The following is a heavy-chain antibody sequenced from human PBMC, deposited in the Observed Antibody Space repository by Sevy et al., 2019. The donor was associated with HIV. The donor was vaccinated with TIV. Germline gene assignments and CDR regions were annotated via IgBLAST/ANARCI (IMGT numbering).Heavy chain of an antibody. D-gene: IGHD5-12*01. CDR1: GRTLTQVS. V-gene: IGHV1-24*01. J-gene: IGHJ4*02. CDR3: ATTMDYYESSGYPFDY. Sequence: ASVKVSCKVSGRTLTQVSIHWVRQAPGKGPEWMGTFDPEDDEKIYAQKFQGRVTMTEDTSTDTAYMELSRLRSEDTAVYYCATTMDYYESSGYPFDYWGQGTLVTVSS. CDR2: FDPEDDEK.